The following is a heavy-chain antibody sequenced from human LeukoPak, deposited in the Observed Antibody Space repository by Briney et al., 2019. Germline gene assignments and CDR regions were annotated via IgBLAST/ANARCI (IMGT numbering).Heavy chain of an antibody. Sequence: SETLSLTCTASGGSISSGSYYWSWIRQPAGKGLEWIGRIYTSGSTNYNPSLKSRVTISVDTSKNQFSLKLSSVTAADTAVYYCARYTAMDLYYFDYWGQGTLVTVSS. V-gene: IGHV4-61*02. CDR3: ARYTAMDLYYFDY. CDR1: GGSISSGSYY. CDR2: IYTSGST. D-gene: IGHD5-18*01. J-gene: IGHJ4*02.